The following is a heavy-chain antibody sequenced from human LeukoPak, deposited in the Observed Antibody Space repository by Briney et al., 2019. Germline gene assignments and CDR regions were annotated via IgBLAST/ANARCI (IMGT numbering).Heavy chain of an antibody. V-gene: IGHV3-23*01. Sequence: GGSLRLSCAAPGFIFSSYAMSWVRQAPGKGLEWVSAISGSGGTTYYADSVKGRFTISRDNSKDTLYLQMNSLRAEDTAVYYCAKGSPQGVVVVATTLYFDYWGQGTLVTVSS. J-gene: IGHJ4*02. CDR2: ISGSGGTT. CDR3: AKGSPQGVVVVATTLYFDY. CDR1: GFIFSSYA. D-gene: IGHD2-15*01.